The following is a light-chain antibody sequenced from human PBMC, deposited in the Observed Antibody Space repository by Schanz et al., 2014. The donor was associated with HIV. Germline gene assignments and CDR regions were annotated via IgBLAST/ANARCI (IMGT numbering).Light chain of an antibody. CDR2: EVT. J-gene: IGLJ2*01. Sequence: QSALTQPASVSGSPGQSITISCTGTSSDVGSYNLVSWYRQHPGKVPKVMIYEVTKRPSGVSNRFSGSKSGNTASLTISGLQAEDEADYYCCSYAGSYVVFGGGTKLTVL. CDR3: CSYAGSYVV. CDR1: SSDVGSYNL. V-gene: IGLV2-23*02.